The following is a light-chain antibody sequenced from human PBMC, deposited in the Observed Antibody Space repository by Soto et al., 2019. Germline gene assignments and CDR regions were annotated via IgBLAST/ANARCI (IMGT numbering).Light chain of an antibody. Sequence: QSVLTQPPSVSGAPGQRVTISCTGSSSNIGRGYDVHWYQQLPGTAPKLLVYGNSNRPSGVPDRFFGSKSGTSASLAITGLQAEDEADYYCQSYDSSLSAVVFGGGTKLTVL. J-gene: IGLJ2*01. CDR3: QSYDSSLSAVV. CDR2: GNS. V-gene: IGLV1-40*01. CDR1: SSNIGRGYD.